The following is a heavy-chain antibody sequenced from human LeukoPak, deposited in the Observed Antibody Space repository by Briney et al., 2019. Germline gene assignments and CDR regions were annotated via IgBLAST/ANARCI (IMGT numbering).Heavy chain of an antibody. V-gene: IGHV1-69*04. J-gene: IGHJ4*02. CDR3: ARDSMTAIHGDY. D-gene: IGHD2-21*02. Sequence: GASVKVSCKASGGTVSSYAISWVRQAPGQGLGWMGRIIPILGITNYAQKFQGRVTITADKSTSTAYMELSSLRSEDTAVYYCARDSMTAIHGDYWGQGTLVTVSS. CDR1: GGTVSSYA. CDR2: IIPILGIT.